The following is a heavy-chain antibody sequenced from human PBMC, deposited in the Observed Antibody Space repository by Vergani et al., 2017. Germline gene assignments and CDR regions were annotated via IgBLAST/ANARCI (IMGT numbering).Heavy chain of an antibody. CDR2: IYWNDDQ. CDR1: GFSLNTRGVS. D-gene: IGHD1-7*01. J-gene: IGHJ6*03. Sequence: QITLKESGPTLVKPTQTLTLTCTFSGFSLNTRGVSVAWIRQPPGKALDCLALIYWNDDQHYSQSLNNRVTITKDTSQNQVVLTMTNMDYVDTVTYYCVYRKTGCGTTGCFYPFYYYFYMDVWGKGTTVPVSS. V-gene: IGHV2-5*04. CDR3: VYRKTGCGTTGCFYPFYYYFYMDV.